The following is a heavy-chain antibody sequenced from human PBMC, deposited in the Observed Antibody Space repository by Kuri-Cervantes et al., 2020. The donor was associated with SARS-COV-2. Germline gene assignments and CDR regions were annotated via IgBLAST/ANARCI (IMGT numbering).Heavy chain of an antibody. CDR1: GYSFSNFW. Sequence: KVSCQGSGYSFSNFWIAWVRQMPGKGLEWMGIIYPGDSDTRYSPSFQGQVTISADKSISTAYLQWASLKASDTALYYCAIPRRDYGSGSRYGGFDYWGQGTLVTVSS. CDR2: IYPGDSDT. CDR3: AIPRRDYGSGSRYGGFDY. V-gene: IGHV5-51*01. D-gene: IGHD3-10*01. J-gene: IGHJ4*02.